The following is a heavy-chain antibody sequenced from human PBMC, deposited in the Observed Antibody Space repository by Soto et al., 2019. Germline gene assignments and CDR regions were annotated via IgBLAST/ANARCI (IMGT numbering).Heavy chain of an antibody. V-gene: IGHV1-69*13. CDR3: ARGRGSNGVYPTDAYGMDV. J-gene: IGHJ6*02. D-gene: IGHD2-8*01. CDR1: GDAFSSYS. CDR2: IIPIFGTA. Sequence: SVKVSCKASGDAFSSYSINWVRQAPGRGLEWMGGIIPIFGTANYAQKFQGRVTITADESTDTAYMELRRLRSEDTAVYHCARGRGSNGVYPTDAYGMDVWGQGTTVTVSS.